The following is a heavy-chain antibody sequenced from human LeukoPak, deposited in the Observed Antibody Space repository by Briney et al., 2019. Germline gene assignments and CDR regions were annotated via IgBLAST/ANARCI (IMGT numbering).Heavy chain of an antibody. Sequence: SQTLSLTCTVSGGSISSGTYYWSWIRQPAGKGLEWIGRIYTSGSTNYNPSLKSRITISVDTSKNQFSLKLSSVTAADTAVYYCAREWSYYYGSGKPLGNWFDPWGQGTPVTVSS. V-gene: IGHV4-61*02. CDR2: IYTSGST. D-gene: IGHD3-10*01. CDR3: AREWSYYYGSGKPLGNWFDP. CDR1: GGSISSGTYY. J-gene: IGHJ5*02.